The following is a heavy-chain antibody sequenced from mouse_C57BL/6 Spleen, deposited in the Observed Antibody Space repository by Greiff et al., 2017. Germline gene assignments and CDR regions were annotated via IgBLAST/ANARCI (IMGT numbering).Heavy chain of an antibody. CDR1: GYTFTDYY. CDR2: INPNNGGT. V-gene: IGHV1-26*01. D-gene: IGHD2-12*01. CDR3: ARGGTIRAWFAY. J-gene: IGHJ3*01. Sequence: VQLQQSGPELVKPGASVKISCKASGYTFTDYYMNWVKQSHGKSLEWIGDINPNNGGTSYNQKFKGKATLTVDKSSSTAYMELRSLTSEDSAVYYCARGGTIRAWFAYWGQGTLVTVSA.